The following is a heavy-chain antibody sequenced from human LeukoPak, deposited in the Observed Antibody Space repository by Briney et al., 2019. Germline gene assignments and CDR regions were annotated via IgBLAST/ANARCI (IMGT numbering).Heavy chain of an antibody. CDR2: ISYDGSNK. CDR3: ASTSLPGGHDY. Sequence: GSLRLSCAASGFTFSSYAMHWVRQAPGKGLEWVAVISYDGSNKYYADSVKGRFTISRDNCKNTLYLQMNSLRAEDTAVYYCASTSLPGGHDYWGQGTLVTVSS. D-gene: IGHD3-10*01. J-gene: IGHJ4*02. CDR1: GFTFSSYA. V-gene: IGHV3-30*04.